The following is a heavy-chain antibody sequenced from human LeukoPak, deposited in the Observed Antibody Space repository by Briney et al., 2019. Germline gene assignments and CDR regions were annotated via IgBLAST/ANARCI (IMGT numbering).Heavy chain of an antibody. CDR2: TKYDGSEK. CDR3: ARTNLFDY. J-gene: IGHJ4*02. CDR1: GFSLSTFW. V-gene: IGHV3-7*03. Sequence: GGSLRLSCVVSGFSLSTFWMSWVRLAPGKGLECVATTKYDGSEKYYVDSVKGRFTISRDNTKNSLFLQMNSLRAEDTATYYCARTNLFDYWGQGTLVTVSS.